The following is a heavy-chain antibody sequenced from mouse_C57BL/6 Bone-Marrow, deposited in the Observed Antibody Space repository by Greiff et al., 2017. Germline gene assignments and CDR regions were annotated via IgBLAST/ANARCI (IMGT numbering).Heavy chain of an antibody. CDR1: GYTFTTYP. V-gene: IGHV1-47*01. CDR2: FHPYNDDT. Sequence: VQLQEPGAELVKPGASVKMSCKASGYTFTTYPIEWMKQNHGKSLEWIGNFHPYNDDTKYNEKFKGKDTLTVEKSSSTVYLELSRLTSDDSAVCYCARGGNYGGYYFDYWGQGTTLTVSS. D-gene: IGHD2-1*01. CDR3: ARGGNYGGYYFDY. J-gene: IGHJ2*01.